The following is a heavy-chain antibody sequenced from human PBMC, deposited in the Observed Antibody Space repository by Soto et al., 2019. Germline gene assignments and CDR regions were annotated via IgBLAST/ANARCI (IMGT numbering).Heavy chain of an antibody. CDR1: GFTFTSSA. CDR2: IVVGSGNT. CDR3: AASGINGYSTY. D-gene: IGHD6-13*01. V-gene: IGHV1-58*01. Sequence: ASVKVSCKASGFTFTSSAVQWVRQARGQRLEWIGWIVVGSGNTNYAQKFQERVTITRDMSTSTAYMELGSLRSEDTAVYYCAASGINGYSTYWGQGTLVTVSS. J-gene: IGHJ4*02.